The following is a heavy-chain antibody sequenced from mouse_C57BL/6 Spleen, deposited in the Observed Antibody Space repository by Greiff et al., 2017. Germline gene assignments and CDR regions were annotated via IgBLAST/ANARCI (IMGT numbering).Heavy chain of an antibody. J-gene: IGHJ3*01. V-gene: IGHV1-64*01. Sequence: VQLQQPGAELVKPGASVKLSCKASGYTFTSYWMHWVKQRPGQGLEWIGMIHPNSGSTNYNEKFKSKATLTVDKSSSTAYMQLSSLTSEDSAVYYCARSLFYYGSSLDAYWGQGTLVTVSA. CDR3: ARSLFYYGSSLDAY. D-gene: IGHD1-1*01. CDR1: GYTFTSYW. CDR2: IHPNSGST.